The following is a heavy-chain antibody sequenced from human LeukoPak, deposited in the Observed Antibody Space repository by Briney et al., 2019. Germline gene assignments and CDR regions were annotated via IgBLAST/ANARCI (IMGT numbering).Heavy chain of an antibody. CDR2: MKSNNGHT. CDR1: GYTFTSFD. Sequence: ASVKVSCKASGYTFTSFDFNWVRQATGQGLGWMGWMKSNNGHTGYAQKFQGRVTMTRDTSMSTAYMELSSLTFEDTAVYYCARGPPNWGMVGYWGQGTLVTVSS. CDR3: ARGPPNWGMVGY. J-gene: IGHJ4*02. V-gene: IGHV1-8*01. D-gene: IGHD7-27*01.